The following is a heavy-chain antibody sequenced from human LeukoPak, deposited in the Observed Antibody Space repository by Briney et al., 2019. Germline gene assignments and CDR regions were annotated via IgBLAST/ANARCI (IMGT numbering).Heavy chain of an antibody. D-gene: IGHD3-10*01. CDR1: GYTFTSYG. Sequence: ASVKVSCKASGYTFTSYGISWVRQAPGQGLEWMGGITPIFGTANYAQKFQGRVTITADESTSTAYMELSSLRSEDTAVYYCARGVRESGLFDPWGQGTLVTVSS. CDR3: ARGVRESGLFDP. V-gene: IGHV1-69*13. CDR2: ITPIFGTA. J-gene: IGHJ5*02.